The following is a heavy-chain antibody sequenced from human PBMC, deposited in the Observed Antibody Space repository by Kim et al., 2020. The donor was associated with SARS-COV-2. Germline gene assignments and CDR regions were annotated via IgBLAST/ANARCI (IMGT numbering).Heavy chain of an antibody. CDR3: VHSEGVVGATRGYDS. V-gene: IGHV2-5*02. CDR1: GFSLSTRGVG. Sequence: SGPTLVNPTQTLTLTCTFSGFSLSTRGVGVGWIRQPPGKALEWLALIYWDDDKRYIPSLKSRLTIIKDTSRNQVLLIMNNMDPVDTATYYCVHSEGVVGATRGYDSWGQGTLVTVSS. CDR2: IYWDDDK. J-gene: IGHJ5*01. D-gene: IGHD1-26*01.